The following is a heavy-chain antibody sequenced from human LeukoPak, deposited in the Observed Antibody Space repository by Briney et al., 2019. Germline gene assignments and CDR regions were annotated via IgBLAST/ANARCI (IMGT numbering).Heavy chain of an antibody. Sequence: NPSETLSLTCTVSGGSISSYYWSWIRQPPGKGLEWIGYIYYSGSTNYNPSLKSRVTISVDTSKNQFSLKLSSVTAADTAVYYCARATYRGVIMVYFVGGAFDIWGQGTMVTVSS. CDR1: GGSISSYY. J-gene: IGHJ3*02. D-gene: IGHD3-10*01. V-gene: IGHV4-59*01. CDR3: ARATYRGVIMVYFVGGAFDI. CDR2: IYYSGST.